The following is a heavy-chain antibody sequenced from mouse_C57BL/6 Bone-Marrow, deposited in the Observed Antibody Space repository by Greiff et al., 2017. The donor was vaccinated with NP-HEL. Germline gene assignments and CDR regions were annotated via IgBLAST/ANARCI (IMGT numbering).Heavy chain of an antibody. Sequence: EAQGVESGGDLVKPGGSLKLSCAASGFTFSSYGMSWVRQTPDKRLEWVATISSGGSYTYYPDSVKGRFTISRDNAKNTLYLQMSSLKSEDTAMYYCARHGGSSWFAYWGQGTLVTVSA. J-gene: IGHJ3*01. CDR2: ISSGGSYT. V-gene: IGHV5-6*01. CDR1: GFTFSSYG. CDR3: ARHGGSSWFAY.